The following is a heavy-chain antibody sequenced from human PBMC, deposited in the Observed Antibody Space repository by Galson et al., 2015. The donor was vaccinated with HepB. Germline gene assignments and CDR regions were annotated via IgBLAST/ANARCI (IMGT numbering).Heavy chain of an antibody. D-gene: IGHD6-13*01. CDR3: ASLTIAAAGIVDY. J-gene: IGHJ4*02. CDR1: GGTFSSYA. V-gene: IGHV1-69*04. CDR2: IIPILGIA. Sequence: SVKVSCKASGGTFSSYAISWVRQAPGQGLEWMGRIIPILGIANYAQKFQGRVTITADKSTSTAYVELSSLRSEDTAVYYCASLTIAAAGIVDYWGQGTLVTVSS.